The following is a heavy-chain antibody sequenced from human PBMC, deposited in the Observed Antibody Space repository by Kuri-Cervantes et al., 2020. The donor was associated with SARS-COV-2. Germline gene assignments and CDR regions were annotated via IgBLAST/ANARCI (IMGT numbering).Heavy chain of an antibody. CDR1: GFTFSSYD. J-gene: IGHJ4*02. D-gene: IGHD2/OR15-2a*01. Sequence: GESLKISCAASGFTFSSYDMHWVRQATGKGLEWVSAIGTAGDTYYPDSVKGRFTISRDNSKNTLYLQMNSLRAEDTAVYYCVGANRTFDYWDQGTLVTVSS. V-gene: IGHV3-13*01. CDR2: IGTAGDT. CDR3: VGANRTFDY.